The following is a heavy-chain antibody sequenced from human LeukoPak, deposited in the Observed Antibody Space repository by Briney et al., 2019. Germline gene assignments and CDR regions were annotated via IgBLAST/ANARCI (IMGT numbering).Heavy chain of an antibody. CDR3: AKDGASPYSSEEEYYFDY. D-gene: IGHD6-19*01. J-gene: IGHJ4*02. CDR1: GFTFSSYA. Sequence: PGGSLRLSCAASGFTFSSYAMSWVRQAPGKGLEWVSAISGSGGSTYYADSVKGRFTISRDNSKNTLYLQMNSLRAEDTAVYYCAKDGASPYSSEEEYYFDYWGQGTLVTVSS. CDR2: ISGSGGST. V-gene: IGHV3-23*01.